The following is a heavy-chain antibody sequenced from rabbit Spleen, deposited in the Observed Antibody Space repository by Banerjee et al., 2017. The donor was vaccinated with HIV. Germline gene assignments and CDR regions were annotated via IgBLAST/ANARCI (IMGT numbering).Heavy chain of an antibody. CDR3: ARDPYSYDDYGDYPFNL. CDR2: IYTGNSKP. D-gene: IGHD2-1*01. J-gene: IGHJ4*01. V-gene: IGHV1S43*01. Sequence: QQQLEESGGGLVKPGGTLTLTCKASGVSFSSGYDMCWVRQAPGKGLEWIACIYTGNSKPYSANWAKGRFTISSHNAQNTLYLQLNSLTAADTATYFCARDPYSYDDYGDYPFNLWGQGTLVTVS. CDR1: GVSFSSGYD.